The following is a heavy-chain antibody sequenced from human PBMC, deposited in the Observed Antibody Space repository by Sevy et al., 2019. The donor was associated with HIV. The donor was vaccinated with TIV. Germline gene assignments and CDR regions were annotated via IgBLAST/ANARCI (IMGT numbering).Heavy chain of an antibody. D-gene: IGHD1-1*01. CDR3: ATDVWGTAHYYGMDV. V-gene: IGHV3-53*01. Sequence: GGSLRLSCAASGFSVSSNYINWVRQAPGKGLEWVSILYSGAVTYDADSVIGRFTISRDNSENTLYLQMNSLGAEDTAVYYCATDVWGTAHYYGMDVWGQGTTVTVSS. J-gene: IGHJ6*01. CDR2: LYSGAVT. CDR1: GFSVSSNY.